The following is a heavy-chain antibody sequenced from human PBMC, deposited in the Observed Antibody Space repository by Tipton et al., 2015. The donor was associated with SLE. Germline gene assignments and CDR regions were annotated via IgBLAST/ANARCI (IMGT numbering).Heavy chain of an antibody. D-gene: IGHD3-10*01. CDR1: GVSITSGGYY. CDR3: ARDWVGFDH. CDR2: IYYSGST. V-gene: IGHV4-31*03. Sequence: TLSLTCTVSGVSITSGGYYWSWIRQRPGRGLEWIGYIYYSGSTYYNPPLKSRVSMSIDTSMSQFSLRLNSVTAADTAVYYCARDWVGFDHWGQGTLVTVSS. J-gene: IGHJ4*02.